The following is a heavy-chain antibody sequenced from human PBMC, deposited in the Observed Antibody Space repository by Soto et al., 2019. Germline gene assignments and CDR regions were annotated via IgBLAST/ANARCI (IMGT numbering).Heavy chain of an antibody. CDR3: ARAAETYYDFWSGYVVPLDP. J-gene: IGHJ5*02. Sequence: SETLSLTXTVSGGSISSGGYYWSWIRQHPGKGLEWIGYIYYSGSTYYNPSLKSRVTISVDTSKNQFSLKLSSVTAADTAVYYCARAAETYYDFWSGYVVPLDPWGQGTLVTVSS. D-gene: IGHD3-3*01. CDR1: GGSISSGGYY. V-gene: IGHV4-31*02. CDR2: IYYSGST.